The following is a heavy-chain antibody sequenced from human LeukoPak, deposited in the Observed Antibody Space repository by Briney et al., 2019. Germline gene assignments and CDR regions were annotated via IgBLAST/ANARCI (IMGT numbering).Heavy chain of an antibody. CDR3: ARARIGAPGMVDY. CDR1: GGAITNYY. V-gene: IGHV4-59*01. CDR2: IYYTGST. D-gene: IGHD6-13*01. J-gene: IGHJ4*02. Sequence: SETLSLTCGVSGGAITNYYWNRIRQAPGKGLEWLGYIYYTGSTTYNPSVKSRITISLDTSKKQISLKLRSVTAADTAVYYCARARIGAPGMVDYWGQGTLVTVSS.